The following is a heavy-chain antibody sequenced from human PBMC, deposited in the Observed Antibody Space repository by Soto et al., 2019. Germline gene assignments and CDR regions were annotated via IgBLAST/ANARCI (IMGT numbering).Heavy chain of an antibody. CDR3: ARPLWRDDYNWGYFDL. J-gene: IGHJ2*01. D-gene: IGHD4-4*01. CDR1: GFTFSSYA. V-gene: IGHV3-30-3*01. CDR2: ISYDGSNK. Sequence: QVQLVESGGGVVQPGRSLRLSCAASGFTFSSYAMHWVRQAPGKGLEWVAVISYDGSNKYYADSVKGRFTISRDNSKNTLYLQTNSLRLEDTAVYYCARPLWRDDYNWGYFDLWGRGTLVYVSS.